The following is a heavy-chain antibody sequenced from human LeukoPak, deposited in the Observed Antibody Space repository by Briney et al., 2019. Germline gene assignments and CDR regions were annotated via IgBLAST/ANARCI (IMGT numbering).Heavy chain of an antibody. Sequence: PSETLSLTCAVSGGSITRGSYYWTWIRQPAGKALEWIGHVFTSGNTNYNPSLKGRVTISIETSKSQFSLNLNSVTAADTAVYYCARGTGSLFYWGHGILVTVSS. CDR3: ARGTGSLFY. J-gene: IGHJ4*01. V-gene: IGHV4-61*09. CDR2: VFTSGNT. CDR1: GGSITRGSYY. D-gene: IGHD3-10*01.